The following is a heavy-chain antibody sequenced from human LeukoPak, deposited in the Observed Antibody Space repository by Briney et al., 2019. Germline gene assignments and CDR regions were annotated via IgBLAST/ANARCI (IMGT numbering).Heavy chain of an antibody. CDR1: GGSFSGYY. V-gene: IGHV4-34*01. CDR3: ARGSSYGTPSDFVY. Sequence: PSETLSLTCAVYGGSFSGYYWSWICQPPGKGLEWIGEINHSGSTNYNPSLKSRVTISVDTSENQFSLKLSSVTAADTAVYYCARGSSYGTPSDFVYWGQGTLVTVSS. J-gene: IGHJ4*02. CDR2: INHSGST. D-gene: IGHD5-18*01.